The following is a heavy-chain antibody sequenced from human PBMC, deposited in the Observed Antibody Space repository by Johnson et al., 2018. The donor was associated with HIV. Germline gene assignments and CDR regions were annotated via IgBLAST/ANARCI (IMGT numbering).Heavy chain of an antibody. V-gene: IGHV3-66*01. CDR2: IFSGGTT. J-gene: IGHJ3*02. CDR3: AKNWGSYGSEIDI. D-gene: IGHD3-10*01. CDR1: GFTVSSNY. Sequence: VQLVESGGGLVQPGGSLRLSCAASGFTVSSNYMTWVRQAPGKGLEWVSVIFSGGTTYYADSVKGRFIISRDNSKNTLYLQMNTLRAEDTAVYYCAKNWGSYGSEIDIWGQGTMVTVSS.